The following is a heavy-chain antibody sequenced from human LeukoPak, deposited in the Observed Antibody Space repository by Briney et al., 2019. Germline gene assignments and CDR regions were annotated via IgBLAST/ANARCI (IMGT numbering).Heavy chain of an antibody. Sequence: SETLSLTCVVSGYSISNDYFWGWIRQVPGKGLEWIGTISHSGNTYYKPSLKSRVTISLDTSKNRFSLKLSSVTAADTAVYYCVRDVGQLRSDYWGQGTLVTVSS. J-gene: IGHJ4*02. V-gene: IGHV4-38-2*02. CDR3: VRDVGQLRSDY. D-gene: IGHD2-2*01. CDR2: ISHSGNT. CDR1: GYSISNDYF.